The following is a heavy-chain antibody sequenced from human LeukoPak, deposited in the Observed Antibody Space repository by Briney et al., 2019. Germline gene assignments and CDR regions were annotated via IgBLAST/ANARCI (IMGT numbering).Heavy chain of an antibody. CDR3: ARALYCSSTSCYEADYYYYMDV. CDR2: IYTSGST. CDR1: GGSISSYY. Sequence: PSETLSLTCTVSGGSISSYYWSWIRQPAGKGLEWIGRIYTSGSTNYNPSLKSRVTMSVDTSKNQFSLKLSSVTAADTAVYYCARALYCSSTSCYEADYYYYMDVWGKGTTVTVSS. D-gene: IGHD2-2*01. V-gene: IGHV4-4*07. J-gene: IGHJ6*03.